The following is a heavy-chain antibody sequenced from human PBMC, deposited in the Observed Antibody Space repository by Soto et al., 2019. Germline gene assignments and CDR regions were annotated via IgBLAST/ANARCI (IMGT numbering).Heavy chain of an antibody. J-gene: IGHJ3*02. CDR2: IYTGGST. CDR1: GFTFSSYA. Sequence: QVQLVESGGGVVQPGRSLRLSCAASGFTFSSYAMHWVRQAPGKGLECVSVIYTGGSTYYADSVKGRLTISRDNSKNTLYLQMNSLRAEDTAVYYCARVFDAFDIWGQGTMVTVSS. V-gene: IGHV3-NL1*01. CDR3: ARVFDAFDI.